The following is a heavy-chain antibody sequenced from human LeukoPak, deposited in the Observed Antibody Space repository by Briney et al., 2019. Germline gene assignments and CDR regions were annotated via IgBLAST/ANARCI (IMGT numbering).Heavy chain of an antibody. V-gene: IGHV3-53*01. CDR2: IYGGGST. D-gene: IGHD3-22*01. CDR1: GFTVSSIH. CDR3: ARGSGYYLGNY. J-gene: IGHJ4*02. Sequence: PGGSLRLSCAASGFTVSSIHMSWVRQAPRKGLEWVSVIYGGGSTYYADSVKGRFTISRDNSKNTLYLQMSSLRAEDTAVYYCARGSGYYLGNYWGQGTLVTVSS.